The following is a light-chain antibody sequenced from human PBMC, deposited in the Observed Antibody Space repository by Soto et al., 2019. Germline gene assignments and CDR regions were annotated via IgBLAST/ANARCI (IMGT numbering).Light chain of an antibody. CDR3: QQLNSYPLT. CDR1: QGISSH. V-gene: IGKV1-9*01. Sequence: DIQLTQSPSFLSASVGDRVTITCRATQGISSHLAWYQGKPGKAPKLLIYAASTLQSGVPSRFSGSGSGTEFTLTIGSLQPEDFATYYCQQLNSYPLTFGGGTKVEIK. J-gene: IGKJ4*01. CDR2: AAS.